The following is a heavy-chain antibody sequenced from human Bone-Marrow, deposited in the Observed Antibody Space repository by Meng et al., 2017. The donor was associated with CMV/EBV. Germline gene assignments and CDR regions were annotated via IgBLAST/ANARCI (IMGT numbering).Heavy chain of an antibody. CDR2: ISGSGGST. D-gene: IGHD3-22*01. J-gene: IGHJ4*02. CDR1: GFTFDIYA. V-gene: IGHV3-23*01. Sequence: GESLKISWAASGFTFDIYAMSWVRQAPGKGLEWVSAISGSGGSTHYADSVKGRFIISRDNSKNTLYVQMNSLRAEDTAVYYCAKDEIPYYHDGGGVYWGQGTVVTVSS. CDR3: AKDEIPYYHDGGGVY.